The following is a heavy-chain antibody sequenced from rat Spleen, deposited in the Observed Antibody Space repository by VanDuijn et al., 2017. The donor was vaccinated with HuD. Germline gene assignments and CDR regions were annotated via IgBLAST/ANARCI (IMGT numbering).Heavy chain of an antibody. CDR3: ARYFPGLMVIAD. CDR2: MTNSGIA. J-gene: IGHJ2*01. D-gene: IGHD1-12*03. CDR1: GFSITSNY. Sequence: EVQLQESGPGLVKPSQSLSLNCSVTGFSITSNYWVWIRQFPGNTMEWVGHMTNSGIASNNPSLKRRISITRDTSKNQYFLQLNVLTTEDTATYYCARYFPGLMVIADWCQGVMVTVSS. V-gene: IGHV3-1*01.